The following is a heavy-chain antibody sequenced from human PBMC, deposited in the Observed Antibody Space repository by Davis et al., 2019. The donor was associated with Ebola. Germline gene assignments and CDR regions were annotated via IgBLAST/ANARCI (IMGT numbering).Heavy chain of an antibody. CDR2: ISAYNGNT. CDR1: GYTFTSYG. D-gene: IGHD4-17*01. Sequence: ASVKVSCKASGYTFTSYGISWVRQAPGQGLEWMGWISAYNGNTNYAQKLQGRVTMTTDTSTSTAYMELRSLRSDDTAVYYCARGAGYGDYSDWFDPWGQGTLVTVSS. CDR3: ARGAGYGDYSDWFDP. J-gene: IGHJ5*02. V-gene: IGHV1-18*01.